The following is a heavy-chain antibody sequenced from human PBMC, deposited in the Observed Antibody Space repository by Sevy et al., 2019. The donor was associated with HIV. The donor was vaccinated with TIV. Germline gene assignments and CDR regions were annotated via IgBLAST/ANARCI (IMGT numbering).Heavy chain of an antibody. CDR3: ARGENDDEFFQY. V-gene: IGHV3-30*04. Sequence: GGSLRLSCTVSGFIFSNFAMHWVRQAPGKGLEWVAVTSYDGSHKYYADSVKGRFTVSRDHSTSILSLEMNSLRRDDTAVYYCARGENDDEFFQYWGQGTLVTVSS. CDR1: GFIFSNFA. CDR2: TSYDGSHK. J-gene: IGHJ1*01. D-gene: IGHD1-26*01.